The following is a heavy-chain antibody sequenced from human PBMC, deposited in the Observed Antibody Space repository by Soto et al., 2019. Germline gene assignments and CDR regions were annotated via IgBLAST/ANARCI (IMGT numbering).Heavy chain of an antibody. CDR1: GFTFSGSG. D-gene: IGHD2-2*01. V-gene: IGHV3-30*18. CDR3: AKIVVPAALGIDF. CDR2: ISYDGNNK. Sequence: QVQLVESGGGVVQPGRSLRLSCAASGFTFSGSGMHWVRQAPGEGLEWVAFISYDGNNKYYADSVKGRFTISRDNSKNTLYLQMNSLRGDDTAVYYCAKIVVPAALGIDFWGQGTLVIVSS. J-gene: IGHJ4*02.